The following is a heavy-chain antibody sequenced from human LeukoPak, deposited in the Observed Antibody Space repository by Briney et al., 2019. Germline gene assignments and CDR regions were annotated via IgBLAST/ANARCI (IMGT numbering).Heavy chain of an antibody. D-gene: IGHD3-16*01. J-gene: IGHJ4*02. CDR1: GDTFSNYP. V-gene: IGHV1-69*02. CDR3: AGSLNFASPMTFDY. CDR2: IIPFLSLT. Sequence: GASVKVSCKASGDTFSNYPINWVRQAPGQGLEWLGRIIPFLSLTNYAQNFQDRVTITADKSTSTAYMELSSLRSEDTAVYYCAGSLNFASPMTFDYWGQGTLVTVSS.